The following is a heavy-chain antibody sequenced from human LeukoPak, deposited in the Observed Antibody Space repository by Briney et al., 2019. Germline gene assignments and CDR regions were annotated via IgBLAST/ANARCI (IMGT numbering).Heavy chain of an antibody. J-gene: IGHJ5*02. CDR3: AAQRGASLHDFWSTRLFDP. Sequence: GASVKVSCKASGFTFSNSAMQWVRQARGQRLEWIGWIVLGAGNTVYSHKFHDRVTITRDISTNTAYMELDSLGSEDTAVYYCAAQRGASLHDFWSTRLFDPWGQGTLVTVSS. D-gene: IGHD3-3*01. V-gene: IGHV1-58*02. CDR2: IVLGAGNT. CDR1: GFTFSNSA.